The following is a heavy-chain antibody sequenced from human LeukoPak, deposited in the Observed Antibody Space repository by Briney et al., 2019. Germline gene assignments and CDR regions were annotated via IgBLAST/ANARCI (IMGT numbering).Heavy chain of an antibody. CDR2: ISSSSSHI. Sequence: PGGSLRLSCAASGLTFSSYSMNWVRQAPGKGLQWVSSISSSSSHIYYADSVKGRFTISRDNAKNSLYLQMNSLRAEDTAVYYCARDIVVVPAAVFDYWGQGTLVTVSS. CDR1: GLTFSSYS. CDR3: ARDIVVVPAAVFDY. J-gene: IGHJ4*02. V-gene: IGHV3-21*01. D-gene: IGHD2-2*01.